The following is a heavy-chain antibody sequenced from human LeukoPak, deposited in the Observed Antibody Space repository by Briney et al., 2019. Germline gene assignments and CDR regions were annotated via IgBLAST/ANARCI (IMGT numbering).Heavy chain of an antibody. Sequence: PGGSLRPSCAASGFTFSSYSMNWVRQAPGKGLEWVSSISSSSSYIYYADSVRGRFTISRDNAKNSLYLQMNSLRAEDTAVYYCARDVEEAVAGTGAVYYYYYMDVWGKGTTVTVSS. CDR1: GFTFSSYS. V-gene: IGHV3-21*01. CDR3: ARDVEEAVAGTGAVYYYYYMDV. D-gene: IGHD6-19*01. CDR2: ISSSSSYI. J-gene: IGHJ6*03.